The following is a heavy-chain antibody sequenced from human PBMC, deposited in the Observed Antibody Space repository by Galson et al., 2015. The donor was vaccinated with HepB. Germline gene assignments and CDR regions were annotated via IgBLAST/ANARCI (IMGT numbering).Heavy chain of an antibody. V-gene: IGHV3-23*01. CDR3: AKWTYSGYQYPPSFDY. CDR1: GFTFNTYA. CDR2: ITATGRST. J-gene: IGHJ4*02. Sequence: SLRLSCAASGFTFNTYAMSWVRQAPGKGLEWVSSITATGRSTYYADSVKGRFPISRDNSKNTVYLQVNSLRAEDTALYYCAKWTYSGYQYPPSFDYWGQGTLVTVSS. D-gene: IGHD5-12*01.